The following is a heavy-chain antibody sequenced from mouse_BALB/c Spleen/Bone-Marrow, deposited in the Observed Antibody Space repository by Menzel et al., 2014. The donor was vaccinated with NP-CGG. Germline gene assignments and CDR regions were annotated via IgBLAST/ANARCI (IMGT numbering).Heavy chain of an antibody. J-gene: IGHJ3*01. D-gene: IGHD2-1*01. V-gene: IGHV1S81*02. CDR3: ASYYGNYAY. CDR1: GYTFTSYW. CDR2: INPSNGRT. Sequence: QVQLQQSGAELVKPGASVKLSCKASGYTFTSYWMHWVKQRPGQGLEWIGEINPSNGRTNYNEKFKSKATLTVDKSPSTAYMQLSSLTSEDSAVYYCASYYGNYAYWGQGTLVTVSA.